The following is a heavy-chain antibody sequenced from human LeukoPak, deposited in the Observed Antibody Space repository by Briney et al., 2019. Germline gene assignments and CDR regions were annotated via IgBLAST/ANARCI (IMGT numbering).Heavy chain of an antibody. CDR3: ASNPHRSWLPYYYGMDV. D-gene: IGHD6-13*01. J-gene: IGHJ6*02. Sequence: GGSLRLSCAASGFTFSNYAMSWVRQAPGKGLEWVSGISGSGDSTYFADSVKGQFTIYRDNSKNTLYLQMNSLRAEDTAVYYCASNPHRSWLPYYYGMDVWGQGTTVTVSS. V-gene: IGHV3-23*01. CDR1: GFTFSNYA. CDR2: ISGSGDST.